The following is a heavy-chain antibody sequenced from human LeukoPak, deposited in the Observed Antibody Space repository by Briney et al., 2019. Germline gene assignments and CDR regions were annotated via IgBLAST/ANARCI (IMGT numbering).Heavy chain of an antibody. CDR3: VPRPGDYVGY. CDR1: GFTFISYS. CDR2: ISSSSSYI. V-gene: IGHV3-21*01. Sequence: GGSLILSCAASGFTFISYSMNWVRRAPGKGLEWVSSISSSSSYIYYADSVKGRFTISRDNAKNSLYLQMNSLRAEDTAVYYCVPRPGDYVGYWGQGTLVTVSS. D-gene: IGHD4-17*01. J-gene: IGHJ4*02.